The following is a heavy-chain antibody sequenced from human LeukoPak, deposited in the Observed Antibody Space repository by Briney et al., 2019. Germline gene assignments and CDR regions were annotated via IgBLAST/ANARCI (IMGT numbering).Heavy chain of an antibody. V-gene: IGHV4-61*02. D-gene: IGHD3-10*01. CDR3: ARDSTRGYGSGSYFYYFDY. CDR1: GGSISSGSYY. Sequence: SQTLSLTCTVSGGSISSGSYYWSWIRRPAGKGLEWIGRIYTSGSTNYNPSLKSRVTISVDTSKNQFSLKLSSVTAADTAVYYCARDSTRGYGSGSYFYYFDYWGQGTLVTVSS. CDR2: IYTSGST. J-gene: IGHJ4*02.